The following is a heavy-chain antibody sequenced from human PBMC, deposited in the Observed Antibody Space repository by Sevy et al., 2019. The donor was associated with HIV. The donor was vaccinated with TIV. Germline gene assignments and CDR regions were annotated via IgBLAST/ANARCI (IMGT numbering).Heavy chain of an antibody. Sequence: GGSLRLSCAASGFTFDDYAMHWVRQVPGKGLEWVSGISWNSGSIGYADSMKGRFTISRDNAKNSLYLQMNSLRAEDTAVYFCARVRYNYGQHYFDYWGQGTLVTVSS. CDR2: ISWNSGSI. CDR1: GFTFDDYA. CDR3: ARVRYNYGQHYFDY. D-gene: IGHD5-18*01. V-gene: IGHV3-9*01. J-gene: IGHJ4*02.